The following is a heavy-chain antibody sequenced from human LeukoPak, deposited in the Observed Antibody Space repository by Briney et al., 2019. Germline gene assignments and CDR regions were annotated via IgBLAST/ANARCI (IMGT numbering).Heavy chain of an antibody. D-gene: IGHD2-15*01. J-gene: IGHJ6*04. CDR3: ARDQRARTRVAARGYYYYGMDV. CDR2: IIPIFGTA. CDR1: GGTFSSYA. V-gene: IGHV1-69*06. Sequence: GASVKVSCKASGGTFSSYAISWVRQAPGQGLEWMGGIIPIFGTANYAQKFQGRVTITADKSTSTAYMELSSLRSEDTAVYYCARDQRARTRVAARGYYYYGMDVWGKGTTVTVSS.